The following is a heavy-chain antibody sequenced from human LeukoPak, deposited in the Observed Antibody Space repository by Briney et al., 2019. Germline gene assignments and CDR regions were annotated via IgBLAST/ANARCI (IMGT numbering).Heavy chain of an antibody. CDR2: IDPSDSYT. D-gene: IGHD2-2*01. CDR3: ARRPKGNYCSSTSCYYGWFDP. V-gene: IGHV5-10-1*01. J-gene: IGHJ5*02. Sequence: GESLKISCKGSGSRFTSYWISGVRQLPGKGLEWMGRIDPSDSYTNYSPSFQGHVTISADKSISTAYLQWSSLKASDTAMYYCARRPKGNYCSSTSCYYGWFDPWGQGTLVTVSS. CDR1: GSRFTSYW.